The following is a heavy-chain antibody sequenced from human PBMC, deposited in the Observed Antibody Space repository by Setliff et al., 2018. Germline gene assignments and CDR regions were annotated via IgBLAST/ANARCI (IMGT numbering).Heavy chain of an antibody. CDR3: ARLLAGTGGFFYYGVDV. CDR2: IYHSGKT. D-gene: IGHD6-19*01. CDR1: GYSISSGYF. J-gene: IGHJ6*02. Sequence: SETLSLTCAVSGYSISSGYFWGWIRQPPGKGLEWIGSIYHSGKTYYNPSLKSRVTLSVDPSKNQFSLKLSSVTAADTAVYYCARLLAGTGGFFYYGVDVWGQGTKVTVSS. V-gene: IGHV4-38-2*01.